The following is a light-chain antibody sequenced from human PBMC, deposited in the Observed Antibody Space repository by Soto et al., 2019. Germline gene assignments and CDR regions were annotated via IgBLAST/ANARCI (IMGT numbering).Light chain of an antibody. Sequence: IQLTQSPSSLSASVGDRVTLTCRAGQDIGSGLAWYQQRPGKAPKLLLYDASNLEAGVPSRFSGSGSGTDFTLTITSLRPEDFATYYCQQCNGFPLTFGGGTKVQIK. J-gene: IGKJ4*01. CDR2: DAS. CDR3: QQCNGFPLT. V-gene: IGKV1-13*02. CDR1: QDIGSG.